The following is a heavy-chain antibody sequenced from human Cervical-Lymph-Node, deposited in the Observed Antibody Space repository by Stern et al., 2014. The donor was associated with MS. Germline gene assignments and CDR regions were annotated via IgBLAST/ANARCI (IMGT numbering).Heavy chain of an antibody. Sequence: EVQLVESGGGVIQPGGSLRLSCTASGFTVSRDYMTWVRQAPGKVLEWVTLITNVGSSFDTDSVKGRFTISRDDSKNTVYLHMTSLRAEDTAMYYCARDTSSPERSDWWGQGTLVTVSS. CDR2: ITNVGSS. V-gene: IGHV3-53*01. CDR1: GFTVSRDY. D-gene: IGHD1-1*01. J-gene: IGHJ4*02. CDR3: ARDTSSPERSDW.